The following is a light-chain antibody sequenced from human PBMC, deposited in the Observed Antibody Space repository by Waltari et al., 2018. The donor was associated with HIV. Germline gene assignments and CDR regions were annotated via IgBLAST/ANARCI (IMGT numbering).Light chain of an antibody. V-gene: IGLV3-21*02. CDR1: NIAGRK. J-gene: IGLJ2*01. CDR2: DDS. CDR3: QVWDESNEQVV. Sequence: YVLTQPPSVSVAPGQTARITCGGDNIAGRKVHWYQRRPGQAPALVIFDDSDRPSGIPERFSGSISGNTATLIISRVEDGDEADYYCQVWDESNEQVVFGGGTRLTVL.